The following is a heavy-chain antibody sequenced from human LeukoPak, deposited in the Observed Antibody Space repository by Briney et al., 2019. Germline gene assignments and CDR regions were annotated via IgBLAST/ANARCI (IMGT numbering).Heavy chain of an antibody. J-gene: IGHJ4*02. V-gene: IGHV3-30-3*01. CDR1: GFTFSSYA. D-gene: IGHD6-13*01. Sequence: AGGSPRLSCAASGFTFSSYAMHWVRQAPGKGLEWVAVISYDGSNKYYADSVKGRFTISRDNSKNTLYLQMNSLRAEDTAVYYCARALLGTAAAVTLYYFDYWGQGTLVTVSS. CDR2: ISYDGSNK. CDR3: ARALLGTAAAVTLYYFDY.